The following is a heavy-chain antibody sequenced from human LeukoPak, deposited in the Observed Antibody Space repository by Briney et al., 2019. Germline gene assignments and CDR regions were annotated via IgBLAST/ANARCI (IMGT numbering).Heavy chain of an antibody. V-gene: IGHV3-11*04. D-gene: IGHD7-27*01. CDR1: GFTYSDHY. CDR3: ARGHWGLDS. J-gene: IGHJ4*02. CDR2: ISHTGTTM. Sequence: GGSLRLSCAASGFTYSDHYMSWIRQAPGKGLEWVSYISHTGTTMYYADSVKGRFTLSRDNARNSLYLQMNSLRAEDTAVYYCARGHWGLDSWGQGTLVSVSS.